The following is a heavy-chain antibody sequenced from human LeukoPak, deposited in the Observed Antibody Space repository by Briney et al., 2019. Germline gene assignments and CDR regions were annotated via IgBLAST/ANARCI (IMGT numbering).Heavy chain of an antibody. CDR2: INPSGGST. V-gene: IGHV1-46*01. J-gene: IGHJ5*02. CDR1: GYTFTGYY. CDR3: ARVGIAAAGLANWFDP. Sequence: ASVKVSCKASGYTFTGYYMHWVRQAPGEGLEWMGIINPSGGSTSYAQKFQGRVTMTRDMSTSTVYMELSSLRSEDTAVYYCARVGIAAAGLANWFDPWGQGTLVTVSS. D-gene: IGHD6-13*01.